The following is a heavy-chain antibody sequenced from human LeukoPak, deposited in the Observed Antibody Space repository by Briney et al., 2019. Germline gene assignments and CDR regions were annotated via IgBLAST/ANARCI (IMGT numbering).Heavy chain of an antibody. D-gene: IGHD6-13*01. CDR2: IISSSSYI. Sequence: GGSLRLSCAASGFTFSSCSMNWVRQAPGKGLEWVSSIISSSSYIYYADSVKGRFTISRANAKNSLYLPMNSLRAEDTAVYYCARGPFIAAELSDYWGQGTLVTVSS. V-gene: IGHV3-21*01. CDR3: ARGPFIAAELSDY. J-gene: IGHJ4*02. CDR1: GFTFSSCS.